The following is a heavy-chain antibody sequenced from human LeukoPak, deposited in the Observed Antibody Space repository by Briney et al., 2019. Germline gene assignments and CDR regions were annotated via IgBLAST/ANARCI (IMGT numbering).Heavy chain of an antibody. CDR3: ARELDIVVVPAARRSGAFDI. V-gene: IGHV3-7*01. Sequence: GGSLRLSCAASGFTFSSYWMSWVRQAPGKGLEWVANIKQDGSEKYYVDSVKGRFTISRDNAKNSLYLQMNSLRAEDTAVYYCARELDIVVVPAARRSGAFDIWGQGTMVTVSS. D-gene: IGHD2-2*03. CDR2: IKQDGSEK. J-gene: IGHJ3*02. CDR1: GFTFSSYW.